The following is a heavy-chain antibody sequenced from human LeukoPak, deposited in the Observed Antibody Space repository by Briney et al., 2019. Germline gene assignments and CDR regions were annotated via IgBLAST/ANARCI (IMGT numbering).Heavy chain of an antibody. CDR2: ISSYSTTI. J-gene: IGHJ4*02. Sequence: GGSLRLSCAASGFTFSSYGMNWVRQAPGKGLEWVSYISSYSTTIYYADSVKGRFAISRDNAKNALYLQMNSLRDEDTAVYYCAREVVLAYWGQGALVSVST. CDR1: GFTFSSYG. V-gene: IGHV3-48*02. D-gene: IGHD2-15*01. CDR3: AREVVLAY.